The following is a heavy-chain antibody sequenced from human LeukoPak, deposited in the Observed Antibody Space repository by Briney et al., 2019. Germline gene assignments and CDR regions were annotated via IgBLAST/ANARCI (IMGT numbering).Heavy chain of an antibody. CDR2: IPYDGNNR. V-gene: IGHV3-30*02. J-gene: IGHJ4*02. CDR1: RFTFSSYG. CDR3: VKDGDDSGSYLVY. Sequence: GGSLRLSCAASRFTFSSYGMHWVRQAPGKGLEWMAFIPYDGNNRYYADSVKGRFTISRDNSKNTLYLQMNSLRAEDTAVYYCVKDGDDSGSYLVYWGQGTLVTVS. D-gene: IGHD1-26*01.